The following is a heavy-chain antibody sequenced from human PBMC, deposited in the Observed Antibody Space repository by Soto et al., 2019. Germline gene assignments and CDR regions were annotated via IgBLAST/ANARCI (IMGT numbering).Heavy chain of an antibody. Sequence: SETLSLTCAVYGGSFSGYYWSWIRQPPGKGLEWIGEINHSGSTNYNPSLKSRVTISVDTSKNQFSLKLSSVTAADTAVYYCARGLGYCSGGSCSLHYWGQGTLVTVSS. V-gene: IGHV4-34*01. CDR3: ARGLGYCSGGSCSLHY. J-gene: IGHJ4*02. CDR2: INHSGST. D-gene: IGHD2-15*01. CDR1: GGSFSGYY.